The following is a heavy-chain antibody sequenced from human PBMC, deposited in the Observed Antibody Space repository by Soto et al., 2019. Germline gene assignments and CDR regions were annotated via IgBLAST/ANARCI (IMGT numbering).Heavy chain of an antibody. D-gene: IGHD1-26*01. J-gene: IGHJ4*02. V-gene: IGHV3-64*01. CDR1: GFTFSSYA. Sequence: EVQLVESGGGLVQPGGSLRLSCAASGFTFSSYAMHWVRQAPGKGLEYVSGININGDSTYYANSVKGRFSVSRDNSKSTLYLQMGSLRAEDMAVYYCARGRWATFDYWGQGTLFTVSS. CDR2: ININGDST. CDR3: ARGRWATFDY.